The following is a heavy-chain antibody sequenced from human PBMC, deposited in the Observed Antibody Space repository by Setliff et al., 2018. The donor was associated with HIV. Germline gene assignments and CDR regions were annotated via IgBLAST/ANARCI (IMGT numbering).Heavy chain of an antibody. CDR3: ARDRNVVVVAAYAFDI. CDR2: INPSGGST. J-gene: IGHJ3*02. CDR1: GGRFSSYA. D-gene: IGHD2-15*01. Sequence: ASVKVSCKASGGRFSSYAMSWVRQAPGQGLEWMGIINPSGGSTSYAQKFQGRVTMTRDTSTSTVYMELSSLRSEDTAVYYCARDRNVVVVAAYAFDIWGQGTMVTVS. V-gene: IGHV1-46*01.